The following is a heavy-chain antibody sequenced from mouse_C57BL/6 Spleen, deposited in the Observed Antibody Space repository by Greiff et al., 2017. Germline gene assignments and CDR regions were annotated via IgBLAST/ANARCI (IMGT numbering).Heavy chain of an antibody. D-gene: IGHD2-3*01. CDR2: INPYNGGT. CDR1: GYTFTDYY. V-gene: IGHV1-19*01. Sequence: VQLQQSGPVLVKPGASVKMSCKASGYTFTDYYMNWVKQSHGKSLEWIGVINPYNGGTSYNQKFKGKATLTVDKSSSTAYMELNSLTSEDSAVYYCAGDDGYYHFAYWGQGTLVTVSA. J-gene: IGHJ3*01. CDR3: AGDDGYYHFAY.